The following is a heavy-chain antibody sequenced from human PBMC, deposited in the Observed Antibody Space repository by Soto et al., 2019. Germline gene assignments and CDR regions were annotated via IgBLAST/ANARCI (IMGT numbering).Heavy chain of an antibody. V-gene: IGHV3-23*01. Sequence: GGSLRLSCAASGFTFSSYAMSGVRQAPGKGLEWVSAISGSGGSTYYADSVKGRFTISRDNSKNTLYLQMNSLRAEDTAVYYCAKYGYDYYDSSGPFDYWGQGTLVTVSS. J-gene: IGHJ4*02. CDR3: AKYGYDYYDSSGPFDY. D-gene: IGHD3-22*01. CDR1: GFTFSSYA. CDR2: ISGSGGST.